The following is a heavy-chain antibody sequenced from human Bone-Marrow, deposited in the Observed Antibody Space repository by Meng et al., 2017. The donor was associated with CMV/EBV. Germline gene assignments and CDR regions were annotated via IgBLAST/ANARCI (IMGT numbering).Heavy chain of an antibody. CDR3: ARSPGSQLYI. V-gene: IGHV3-48*04. CDR1: GFSLSNYS. Sequence: GGSLRLSCEVSGFSLSNYSMNWVRQAPGKGLEWVSYMSGRSSTIYYADSVKGRFTISRDNAENTLYLQMNSLRAEDTAVYYCARSPGSQLYIWGRGTVVTV. D-gene: IGHD2-2*01. J-gene: IGHJ3*02. CDR2: MSGRSSTI.